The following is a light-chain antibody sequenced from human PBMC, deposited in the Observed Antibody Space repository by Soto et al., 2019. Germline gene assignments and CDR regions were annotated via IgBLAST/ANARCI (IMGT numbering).Light chain of an antibody. CDR1: QTISSNY. CDR2: ATS. J-gene: IGKJ1*01. V-gene: IGKV3-20*01. Sequence: EIVLTQSPGTLSVSPGERATLSCRASQTISSNYLAWYQQKPGQAPSLLIYATSSRATGIPDRFSGSGSGTYFTLTISRLEPERSAIYYCQQYVSWTFGQGTKVEIK. CDR3: QQYVSWT.